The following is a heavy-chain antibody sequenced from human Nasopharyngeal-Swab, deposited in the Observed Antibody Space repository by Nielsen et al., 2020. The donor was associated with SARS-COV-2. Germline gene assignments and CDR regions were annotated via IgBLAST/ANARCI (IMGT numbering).Heavy chain of an antibody. J-gene: IGHJ6*03. V-gene: IGHV4-59*01. CDR3: ARGTPSVYYFMDV. CDR2: IYYSGGT. Sequence: SETLSLTCTVSGGSISSDYWSWIRQPPGKGLAWIWYIYYSGGTTYNPSLKSRVTISVDTSKIHLSLKLTSVTAADTAVYYCARGTPSVYYFMDVWGKGTTVTVSS. CDR1: GGSISSDY. D-gene: IGHD4-23*01.